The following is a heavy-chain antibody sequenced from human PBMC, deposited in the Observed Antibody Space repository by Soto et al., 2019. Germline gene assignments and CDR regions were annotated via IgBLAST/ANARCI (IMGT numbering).Heavy chain of an antibody. CDR2: ISGSGGST. CDR3: AKETYSSSWYTRAGMDV. J-gene: IGHJ6*02. V-gene: IGHV3-23*01. CDR1: GFTFSSYA. D-gene: IGHD6-13*01. Sequence: GGSLRLSCAASGFTFSSYAMSWVRQAPGKGLEWVSAISGSGGSTYYADSVKGRFTISRDNSKNTLYLQMNSLRAEDTAVYYCAKETYSSSWYTRAGMDVWGQGTTVTV.